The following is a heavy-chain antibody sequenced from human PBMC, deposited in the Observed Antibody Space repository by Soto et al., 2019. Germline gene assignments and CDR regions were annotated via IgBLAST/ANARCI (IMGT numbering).Heavy chain of an antibody. CDR2: ISRSGGST. D-gene: IGHD6-13*01. J-gene: IGHJ4*02. Sequence: GVLRLSCAASGLTFFRYAMSWVRQAPGKGLEWVSAISRSGGSTYYADSVKGRFTISRDKSKNTLYLQMNSLRAEDTAVYFCAKSIAAAGPFDYWGQGTLVTVSS. CDR3: AKSIAAAGPFDY. CDR1: GLTFFRYA. V-gene: IGHV3-23*01.